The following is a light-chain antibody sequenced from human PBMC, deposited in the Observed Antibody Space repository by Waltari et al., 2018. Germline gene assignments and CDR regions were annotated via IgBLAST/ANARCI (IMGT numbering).Light chain of an antibody. CDR1: QSTSSC. V-gene: IGKV1-5*03. CDR2: EAS. CDR3: QHYNSYPWT. J-gene: IGKJ1*01. Sequence: DNQMTQSTSTLSASVGDRVTNTCRASQSTSSCLAWYQQKPAKAPKLLMYEASILESPVPSRFSGSCSATEFTLTISSLQPDDFSTYYCQHYNSYPWTFCQGTKVDIK.